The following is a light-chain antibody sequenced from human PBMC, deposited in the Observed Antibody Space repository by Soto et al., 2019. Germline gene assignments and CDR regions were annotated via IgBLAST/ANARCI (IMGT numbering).Light chain of an antibody. CDR2: PAS. Sequence: AIQMTQSPSSLSASVGDRVTITCRASQGFRNELGWYQQRPGKAPKLLIYPASTLESGVPSRFSASGSGTDFTLTISSLRPEDFATYYCLQDSNYPRTFGQGTKVEIK. V-gene: IGKV1-6*01. CDR3: LQDSNYPRT. CDR1: QGFRNE. J-gene: IGKJ1*01.